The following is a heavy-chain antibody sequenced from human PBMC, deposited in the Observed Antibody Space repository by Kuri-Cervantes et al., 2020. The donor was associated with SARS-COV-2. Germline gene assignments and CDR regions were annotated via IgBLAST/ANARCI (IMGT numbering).Heavy chain of an antibody. CDR1: ELTFSSYG. V-gene: IGHV3-33*01. CDR2: IWYDGSNK. CDR3: ARAPSILGATLGYFQQ. Sequence: GGSLRLSCAASELTFSSYGMHWVRQAPGKGLEWVAVIWYDGSNKSYADSVRGRFTISRDKSKNTLYLQMISLRAGDTAVYYCARAPSILGATLGYFQQWGQGTLVTVSS. J-gene: IGHJ1*01. D-gene: IGHD1-26*01.